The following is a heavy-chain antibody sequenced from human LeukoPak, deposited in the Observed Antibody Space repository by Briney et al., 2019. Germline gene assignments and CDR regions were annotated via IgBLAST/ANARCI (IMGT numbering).Heavy chain of an antibody. Sequence: PSETLSLTCAVYGGSFSGYYCSWIRQPPGKGLEWIGEINHSGSTNYNPSLKSRVTISVDTSKNQFSLKLSSVTAADTAVYYCARGRVVVVVAAYYFDYWGQGTLVTVSS. CDR2: INHSGST. D-gene: IGHD2-15*01. CDR1: GGSFSGYY. CDR3: ARGRVVVVVAAYYFDY. V-gene: IGHV4-34*01. J-gene: IGHJ4*02.